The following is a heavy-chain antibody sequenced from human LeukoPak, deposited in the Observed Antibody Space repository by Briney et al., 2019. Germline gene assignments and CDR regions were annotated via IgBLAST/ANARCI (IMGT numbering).Heavy chain of an antibody. CDR2: ISAYNGNT. D-gene: IGHD3-22*01. Sequence: ASVKVSCKASGYTFTTYGITWVRQAPGQGLDWMEWISAYNGNTNYAQKLQGRVTMTTDTSTSTAYMELRSLRSDDTAVYYCARDRYYDSSGYYYSRTDYYYYGMDVWGQGTTVTVSS. CDR3: ARDRYYDSSGYYYSRTDYYYYGMDV. J-gene: IGHJ6*02. V-gene: IGHV1-18*01. CDR1: GYTFTTYG.